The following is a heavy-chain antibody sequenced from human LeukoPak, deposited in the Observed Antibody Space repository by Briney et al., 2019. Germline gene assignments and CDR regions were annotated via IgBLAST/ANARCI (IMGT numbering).Heavy chain of an antibody. D-gene: IGHD5-18*01. J-gene: IGHJ3*02. V-gene: IGHV4-59*01. CDR3: ARGAVRHTAMAIYMSDRGIAFDI. CDR2: IYYSGST. CDR1: GGSISSYY. Sequence: SETLSLTCTVSGGSISSYYWSWIRQPPGKGLEWIGYIYYSGSTNYNPSLKSRVTISVDTSKNQFSLKLSSVTAADTAVYYRARGAVRHTAMAIYMSDRGIAFDIWGQGTMVTVSS.